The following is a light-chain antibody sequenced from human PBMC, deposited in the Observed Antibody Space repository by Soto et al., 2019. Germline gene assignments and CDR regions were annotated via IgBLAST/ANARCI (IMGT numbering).Light chain of an antibody. CDR2: DAS. Sequence: DIQMTHSPSTLSASVGDRVTITCRASQSISGWLAWYQQKPGKAPKLLIYDASSLLSGVPSRFSGSGSGTDFTLAISSLQLEDSATYYCLQDINYPWTFGQGTKVDIK. J-gene: IGKJ1*01. CDR1: QSISGW. CDR3: LQDINYPWT. V-gene: IGKV1-5*01.